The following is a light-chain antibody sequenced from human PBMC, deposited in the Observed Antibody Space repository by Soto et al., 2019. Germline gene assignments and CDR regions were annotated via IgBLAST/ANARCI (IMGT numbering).Light chain of an antibody. CDR2: DAF. J-gene: IGKJ5*01. CDR1: QSVGNF. Sequence: EVVLTQSPATLSLSPGDRATLSCRASQSVGNFLAWYQQKPGQSPRLLIFDAFNRASGIPARFSGSGSGTDFSLTISSLEPEDFVIYYCQQRSDWPPLTFGQGTRLEIK. V-gene: IGKV3-11*01. CDR3: QQRSDWPPLT.